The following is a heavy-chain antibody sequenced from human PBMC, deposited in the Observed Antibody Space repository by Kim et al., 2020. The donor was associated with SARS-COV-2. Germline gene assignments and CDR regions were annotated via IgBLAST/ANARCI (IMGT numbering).Heavy chain of an antibody. Sequence: GGSLRLSCAASGFTFSSHWMHWVRQAPGKGLVWVSRINGDGSTTSYADSVKGRFTISRDNAKNTLYLQMNSLRAEDTAVYYCARRQFTSGWYYFYFWGQ. D-gene: IGHD6-19*01. CDR2: INGDGSTT. J-gene: IGHJ4*02. V-gene: IGHV3-74*01. CDR1: GFTFSSHW. CDR3: ARRQFTSGWYYFYF.